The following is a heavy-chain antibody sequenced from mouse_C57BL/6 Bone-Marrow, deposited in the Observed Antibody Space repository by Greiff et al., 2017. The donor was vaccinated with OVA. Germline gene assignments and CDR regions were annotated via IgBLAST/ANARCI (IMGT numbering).Heavy chain of an antibody. CDR1: GYTFTDYN. CDR2: INPNNGGT. D-gene: IGHD1-1*01. J-gene: IGHJ1*03. V-gene: IGHV1-22*01. Sequence: EVQLQQSGPELVKPGASVKMSCKASGYTFTDYNMHWVKQSHGKSLEWIGYINPNNGGTSYNQKFKGKATLTVNKSSSTAYMELRSLTSEDSAVYYCPLNYYGSSYGYWYFDVWGTGTTVTVSS. CDR3: PLNYYGSSYGYWYFDV.